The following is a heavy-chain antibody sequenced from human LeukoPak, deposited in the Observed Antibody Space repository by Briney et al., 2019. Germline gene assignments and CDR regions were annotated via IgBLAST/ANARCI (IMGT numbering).Heavy chain of an antibody. J-gene: IGHJ4*02. CDR1: GYSITSGYY. V-gene: IGHV4-38-2*02. D-gene: IGHD3-16*01. Sequence: SETLSLTCTVSGYSITSGYYWGWIRQPPGKGLGWIGSIYHSGSTYYNPSLKTRVTISVDTSKNQFSLQLSSVTAADTAVYYCAREPRWAGDLGGFDSWGQGPLVTVSS. CDR2: IYHSGST. CDR3: AREPRWAGDLGGFDS.